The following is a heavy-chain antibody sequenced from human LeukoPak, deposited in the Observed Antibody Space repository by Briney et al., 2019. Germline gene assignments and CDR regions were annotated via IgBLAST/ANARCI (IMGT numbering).Heavy chain of an antibody. CDR1: GFTFSSFA. J-gene: IGHJ6*03. CDR3: AKGARDYYMDV. CDR2: IWNGGSNK. V-gene: IGHV3-30*02. Sequence: GGSLRLSCAASGFTFSSFAMNWVRQAPGKGLEWVAVIWNGGSNKYYADSVKGRFTISRDNSKNTLYLQMNSLRTEDTAVYYCAKGARDYYMDVWGKGTTVTVSS.